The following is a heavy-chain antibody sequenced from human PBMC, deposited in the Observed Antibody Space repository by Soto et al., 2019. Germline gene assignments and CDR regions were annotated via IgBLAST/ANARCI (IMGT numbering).Heavy chain of an antibody. CDR1: GGSFSGHS. D-gene: IGHD3-22*01. CDR2: INHSGRV. CDR3: STRAYDTNGYYRFDP. J-gene: IGHJ5*01. Sequence: ETLSLTCAVYGGSFSGHSWTWIRQSPGKGLEWIGDINHSGRVNYSPSLKSRVTISLDTSKNQFSLTLSAVTAADTAMYYCSTRAYDTNGYYRFDPWGQGTLVTSPQ. V-gene: IGHV4-34*01.